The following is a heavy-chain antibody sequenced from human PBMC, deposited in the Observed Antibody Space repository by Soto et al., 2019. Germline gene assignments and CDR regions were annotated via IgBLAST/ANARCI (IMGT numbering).Heavy chain of an antibody. V-gene: IGHV1-2*02. CDR3: ARSTSSSSPTFDY. CDR1: GYSFTCYY. D-gene: IGHD6-6*01. J-gene: IGHJ4*02. CDR2: INPNSGGT. Sequence: XSVKVSCQASGYSFTCYYMHWVRQAPGQGLEWMGWINPNSGGTNYAQKFQGRVTMTRDTSISTAYMELSRLRSDDTAVYYCARSTSSSSPTFDYWGQGTLVTVSS.